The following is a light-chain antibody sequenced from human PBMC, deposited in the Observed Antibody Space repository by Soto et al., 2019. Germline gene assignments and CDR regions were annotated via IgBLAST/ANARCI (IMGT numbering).Light chain of an antibody. CDR3: QQRSNWPLT. CDR1: QSVSSY. V-gene: IGKV3-11*01. Sequence: EIVLTQSPATLSLSPGERATLSCRASQSVSSYLAWYQQKPGQAPRLLIYDASNRATGVPARFSGSGSGTDFTLTIGGLEPEDFAVYYWQQRSNWPLTFGGGTKVEIK. J-gene: IGKJ4*01. CDR2: DAS.